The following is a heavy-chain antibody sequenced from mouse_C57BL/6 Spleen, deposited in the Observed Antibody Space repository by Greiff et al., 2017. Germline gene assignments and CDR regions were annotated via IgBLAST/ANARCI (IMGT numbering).Heavy chain of an antibody. CDR2: IDPSDSYT. CDR1: GYTFTSYW. J-gene: IGHJ2*01. CDR3: ARFPTVVAPYYFDY. Sequence: VQLQQPGAELVKPGASVKLPCKASGYTFTSYWMQWVKQRPGQGLEWIGEIDPSDSYTNYNQKFKGKATLTVDTSSSTAYMQLSSLTSEDSAVYYCARFPTVVAPYYFDYWGQGTTLTVSS. V-gene: IGHV1-50*01. D-gene: IGHD1-1*01.